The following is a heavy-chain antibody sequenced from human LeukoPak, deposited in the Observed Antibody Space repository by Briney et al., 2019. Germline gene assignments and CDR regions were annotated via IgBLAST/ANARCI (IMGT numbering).Heavy chain of an antibody. D-gene: IGHD5/OR15-5a*01. CDR2: INHSGST. V-gene: IGHV4-34*01. CDR1: GGSFSGYY. CDR3: ARDRTLYVPIYYYYYMDV. Sequence: SETLSLTCAVYGGSFSGYYWSWIRQPPGKGLEWIGEINHSGSTNYNPSLKSRVTISVDTSKNQFSLKLSAVTAEDTAAYYCARDRTLYVPIYYYYYMDVWGKGTTVTISS. J-gene: IGHJ6*03.